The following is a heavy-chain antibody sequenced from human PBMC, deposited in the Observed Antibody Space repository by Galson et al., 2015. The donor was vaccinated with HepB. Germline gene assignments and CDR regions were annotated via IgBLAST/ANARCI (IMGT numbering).Heavy chain of an antibody. CDR2: IYYSGST. J-gene: IGHJ3*02. D-gene: IGHD6-19*01. Sequence: ETLSLTCTVSGGSISSSSYYWGWIRQPPGKGLEWIGSIYYSGSTYYNPSLKSRVTITVDKYKNQFSLKLSSGTAADTAVYYCARPSGWYGDAFDIWGQGTMVTVSS. CDR3: ARPSGWYGDAFDI. V-gene: IGHV4-39*01. CDR1: GGSISSSSYY.